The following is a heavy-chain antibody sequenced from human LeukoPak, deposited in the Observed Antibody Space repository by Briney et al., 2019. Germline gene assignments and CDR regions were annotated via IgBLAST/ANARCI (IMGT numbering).Heavy chain of an antibody. J-gene: IGHJ6*02. CDR1: GGSISSYY. CDR3: AIGTKSFYYGSGSNGMDV. Sequence: SETLSLTCTVSGGSISSYYWSWIRQPPGKGLEWIGYIYYSGSTNYNPSLKSRVTISVDTSKNQFSLKLSSVTAADTAVYYCAIGTKSFYYGSGSNGMDVWGQGTTVTVSS. D-gene: IGHD3-10*01. CDR2: IYYSGST. V-gene: IGHV4-59*08.